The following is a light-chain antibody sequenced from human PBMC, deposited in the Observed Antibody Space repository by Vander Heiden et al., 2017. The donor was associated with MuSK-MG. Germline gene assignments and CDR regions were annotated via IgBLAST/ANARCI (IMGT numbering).Light chain of an antibody. CDR1: QGISSF. Sequence: IQLTQSPSFVSASLGDRVTITCRASQGISSFLAWYQQKPGKATNVLIDAASTVQSVVASRFSGSGSGTEFTLTISSLQPEDYATYYCQHLNSYPLTFGGGTKVEIK. J-gene: IGKJ4*01. CDR3: QHLNSYPLT. CDR2: AAS. V-gene: IGKV1-9*01.